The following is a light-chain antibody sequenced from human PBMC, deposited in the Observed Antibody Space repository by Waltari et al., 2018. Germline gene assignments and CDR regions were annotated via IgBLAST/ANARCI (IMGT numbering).Light chain of an antibody. Sequence: QSVLTQPPSVSEAPRQRVTISCSGSRSNTGTNVVNWYQQLPGKDPKLLIYYDDLLPSGVSDRFSGSKSGTSASLAISGLQSEDEADYYCSAWDDSLNGPVFGGGTKLTVL. CDR3: SAWDDSLNGPV. CDR2: YDD. CDR1: RSNTGTNV. J-gene: IGLJ2*01. V-gene: IGLV1-36*01.